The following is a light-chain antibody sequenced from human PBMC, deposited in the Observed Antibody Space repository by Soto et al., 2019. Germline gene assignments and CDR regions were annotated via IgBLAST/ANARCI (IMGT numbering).Light chain of an antibody. Sequence: QSVLTQPPSASGTPGQRVTISCSGSSSNIGSNTVNWYQQLPGTAPKLLIYNNNQRPSGVPDRFSGSKSGTSASLAISGLQSEDEADYYCAAWDDSLNGLGFGPGTKVTVL. CDR3: AAWDDSLNGLG. J-gene: IGLJ1*01. CDR2: NNN. CDR1: SSNIGSNT. V-gene: IGLV1-44*01.